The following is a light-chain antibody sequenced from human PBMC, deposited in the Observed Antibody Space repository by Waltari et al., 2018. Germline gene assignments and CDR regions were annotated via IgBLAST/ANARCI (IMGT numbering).Light chain of an antibody. J-gene: IGKJ3*01. CDR2: SAS. V-gene: IGKV1-39*01. CDR3: QQSNIMGT. CDR1: QSISIY. Sequence: DIQMTQSPSSLSASVGDTVTIVCRASQSISIYLNWYQQKPGKPPKLLIFSASSLQSGVPSRCSGSGSGTEFTLTITSLQPEDFATYFCQQSNIMGTFGPGTTVDIK.